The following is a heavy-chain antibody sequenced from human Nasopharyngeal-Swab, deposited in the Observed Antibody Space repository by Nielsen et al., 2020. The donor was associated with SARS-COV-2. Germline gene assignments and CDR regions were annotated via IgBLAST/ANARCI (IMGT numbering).Heavy chain of an antibody. J-gene: IGHJ6*02. CDR2: ISSSSSYI. CDR3: AKTADVLRFLEWLLHYYYGMDV. Sequence: GESLKISCAASGFTFSSYSMNWVRQAPGKGLEWVSSISSSSSYIYYADSVKGRFTISRDNAKNSLYLQMNSLRAEDTAVYYCAKTADVLRFLEWLLHYYYGMDVWGQGTTFTVSS. D-gene: IGHD3-3*01. CDR1: GFTFSSYS. V-gene: IGHV3-21*04.